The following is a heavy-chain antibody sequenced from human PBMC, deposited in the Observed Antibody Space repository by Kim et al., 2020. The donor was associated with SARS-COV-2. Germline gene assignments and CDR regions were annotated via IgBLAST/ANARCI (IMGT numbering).Heavy chain of an antibody. D-gene: IGHD6-13*01. Sequence: YNPSLRSRVTIAVDTSKNRFSLKWSSVTAADTAVYYWARDLAAAGHNGFDPGGQGTLVTVSS. V-gene: IGHV4-4*07. CDR3: ARDLAAAGHNGFDP. J-gene: IGHJ5*02.